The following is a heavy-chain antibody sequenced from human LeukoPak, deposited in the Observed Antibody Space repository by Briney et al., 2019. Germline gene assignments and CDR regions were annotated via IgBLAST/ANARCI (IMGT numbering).Heavy chain of an antibody. J-gene: IGHJ4*02. Sequence: GGPLRLSCAASGFTFSNYGLHWVRQAPGKGLEWVAFISYDGSNKDYIESVKGRFTISRDNSKNTLYLQMNSLRAEDTAVYSCAKDRSEAYYDRAFDYWGQGALVAVSS. CDR3: AKDRSEAYYDRAFDY. CDR1: GFTFSNYG. V-gene: IGHV3-30*02. CDR2: ISYDGSNK. D-gene: IGHD3-22*01.